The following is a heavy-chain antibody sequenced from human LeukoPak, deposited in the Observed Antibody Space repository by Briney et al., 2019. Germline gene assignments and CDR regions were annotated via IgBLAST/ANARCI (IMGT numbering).Heavy chain of an antibody. CDR2: IIPIFGTA. CDR3: ARDRGYYDSSGYPTAYNWFDP. D-gene: IGHD3-22*01. CDR1: GGTFSSYA. J-gene: IGHJ5*02. V-gene: IGHV1-69*05. Sequence: GASVKVSCKASGGTFSSYAISWVRQAHGQGLEWMGGIIPIFGTANYAQKFQGRVTITTDESTSTVYMELSSLRSEDTAVYYCARDRGYYDSSGYPTAYNWFDPWGQGTLVTVSS.